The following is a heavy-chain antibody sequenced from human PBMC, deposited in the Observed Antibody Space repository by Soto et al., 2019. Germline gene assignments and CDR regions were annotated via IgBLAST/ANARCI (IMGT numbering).Heavy chain of an antibody. Sequence: GASVKVSCKASGGTFSSYAISWVRQAPGQGLEWMGGIIPIFGTANYGQKFQGRVTITADESTSTAYMELSSLRSEDTAVYYCARSLTMIVVVPSFFDYWGQGTLVTVS. CDR1: GGTFSSYA. V-gene: IGHV1-69*13. CDR2: IIPIFGTA. CDR3: ARSLTMIVVVPSFFDY. D-gene: IGHD3-22*01. J-gene: IGHJ4*02.